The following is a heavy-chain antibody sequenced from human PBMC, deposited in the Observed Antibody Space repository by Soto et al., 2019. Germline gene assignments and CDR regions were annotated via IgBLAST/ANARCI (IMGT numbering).Heavy chain of an antibody. D-gene: IGHD6-13*01. CDR3: AREYSSSWYGGAFDI. CDR1: GGTFSSYT. CDR2: IIPILGIA. J-gene: IGHJ3*02. Sequence: QVQLVQSGAEVKKPGSSVKVSCKASGGTFSSYTISWVRQAPGQGLEWMGRIIPILGIANYAQKFQGRVTIPADKSTSTAYMELSSLRSEDTAVYYCAREYSSSWYGGAFDIWGQGTMVTVSS. V-gene: IGHV1-69*08.